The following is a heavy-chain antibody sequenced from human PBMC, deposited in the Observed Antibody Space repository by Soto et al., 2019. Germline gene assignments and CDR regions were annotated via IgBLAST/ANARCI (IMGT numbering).Heavy chain of an antibody. CDR2: ISSSGSTI. V-gene: IGHV3-48*01. CDR1: GFTFNKYA. CDR3: AKDRTGYGSGSTNWFDP. D-gene: IGHD3-10*01. J-gene: IGHJ5*02. Sequence: GGSLRLSCAASGFTFNKYAMSWVRQAPGKGLEWVSYISSSGSTIYYADSVKGRFTISRDNSKNTLYLQMNSLRAEDTAVYYCAKDRTGYGSGSTNWFDPWGQGTLVAVSS.